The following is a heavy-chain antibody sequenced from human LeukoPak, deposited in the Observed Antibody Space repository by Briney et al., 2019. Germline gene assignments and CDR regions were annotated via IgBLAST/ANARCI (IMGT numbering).Heavy chain of an antibody. Sequence: GGSLRLSCAASGFTFSAYAMNWVRQAPGKGLEWVSSIIGRGTTTFYSDSVKARFTVSRDNSKNTLYLQMNSLTAADTAIYYCTKPQTIVVAVPMDVWGRGTTVTVSS. CDR1: GFTFSAYA. V-gene: IGHV3-23*01. D-gene: IGHD2-21*01. J-gene: IGHJ6*02. CDR2: IIGRGTTT. CDR3: TKPQTIVVAVPMDV.